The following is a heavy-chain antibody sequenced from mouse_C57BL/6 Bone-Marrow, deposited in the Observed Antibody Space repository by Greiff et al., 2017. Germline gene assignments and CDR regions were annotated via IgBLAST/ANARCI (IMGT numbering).Heavy chain of an antibody. Sequence: QVHVKQSGAELARPGASVKMSCKASGYTFTSYTMHWVKQRPGQGLEWIGYINPSSGYTKYNQKFKDKATLTADKSSSTAYMQLSSLTSEDSAVYYCARGLYYGIFDYWGQGTTLTVSS. CDR2: INPSSGYT. D-gene: IGHD2-1*01. CDR1: GYTFTSYT. CDR3: ARGLYYGIFDY. J-gene: IGHJ2*01. V-gene: IGHV1-4*01.